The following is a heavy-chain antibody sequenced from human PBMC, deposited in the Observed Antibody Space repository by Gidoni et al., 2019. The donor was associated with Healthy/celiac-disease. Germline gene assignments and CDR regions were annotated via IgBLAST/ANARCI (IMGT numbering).Heavy chain of an antibody. J-gene: IGHJ4*02. CDR3: AKDLLGLIVFDY. Sequence: EVQLVESGGGLVQPGGSLRLSCAASGFTFRSYAMRWVRQAPGKGLEWVSAISGSGGSTYYADSVKGRFTISRDNSKNTLYLQMNSLRAEDTAVYYCAKDLLGLIVFDYWGQGTLVTVSS. CDR1: GFTFRSYA. D-gene: IGHD3-16*02. V-gene: IGHV3-23*04. CDR2: ISGSGGST.